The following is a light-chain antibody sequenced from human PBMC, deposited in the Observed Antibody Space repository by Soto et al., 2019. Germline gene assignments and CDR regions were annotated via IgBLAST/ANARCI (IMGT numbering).Light chain of an antibody. CDR1: SSDVGGYNY. J-gene: IGLJ1*01. CDR3: SSYSSSSTLV. CDR2: EVS. Sequence: QSALTQPASVSGSPGQSITIACTGSSSDVGGYNYVSWFHQHPGKAPKLMIYEVSNRPSGVSNRFSASKSGNTASLTISGLQAEDEATYYCSSYSSSSTLVFGTGTKVTVL. V-gene: IGLV2-14*01.